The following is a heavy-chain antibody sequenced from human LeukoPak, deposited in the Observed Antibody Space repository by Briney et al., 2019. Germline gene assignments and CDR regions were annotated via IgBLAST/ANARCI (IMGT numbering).Heavy chain of an antibody. CDR3: ARHPSAMTRFDP. V-gene: IGHV4-59*08. CDR2: IFYSGST. CDR1: GGSISSYY. D-gene: IGHD2-2*01. Sequence: SETLSLTCTVSGGSISSYYWSWIRQPPGKGLEWIRYIFYSGSTNYNTSLKSRVTISVDTSKNQFSLRLSSVTAADTAVYYCARHPSAMTRFDPWGQGTLVTVSS. J-gene: IGHJ5*02.